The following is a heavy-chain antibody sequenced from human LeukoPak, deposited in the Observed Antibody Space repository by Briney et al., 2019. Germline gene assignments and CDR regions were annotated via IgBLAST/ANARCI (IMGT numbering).Heavy chain of an antibody. CDR2: IYYSGST. D-gene: IGHD6-13*01. V-gene: IGHV4-39*07. J-gene: IGHJ5*02. Sequence: SETLSLTCTVSGGSISSTSYYWGWIRQPPGKGLEWIGSIYYSGSTYSNPSLKSRVTISVDMSKNQFSLKLSSVTAADTAVYYCARRRGQQLVSVWFDPWGQGTLVTVST. CDR1: GGSISSTSYY. CDR3: ARRRGQQLVSVWFDP.